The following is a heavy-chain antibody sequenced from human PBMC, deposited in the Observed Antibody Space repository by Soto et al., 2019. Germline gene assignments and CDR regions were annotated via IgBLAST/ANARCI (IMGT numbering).Heavy chain of an antibody. J-gene: IGHJ6*02. D-gene: IGHD5-12*01. CDR3: ARDRPGSGYNSYFYYYGMDV. CDR2: IIPIFGTA. CDR1: GGTFSSYA. V-gene: IGHV1-69*13. Sequence: ASVKVSCKASGGTFSSYAISWVRQAPGQGLEWMGGIIPIFGTANYAQKFQGRVTITADESTSTAYMELSSLRSEDTAVYYCARDRPGSGYNSYFYYYGMDVWGQGTTVTVSS.